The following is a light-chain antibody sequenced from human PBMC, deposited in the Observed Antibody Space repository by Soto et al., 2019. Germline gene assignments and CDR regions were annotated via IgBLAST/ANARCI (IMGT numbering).Light chain of an antibody. CDR2: EGS. CDR3: SSYAGSSTSVL. V-gene: IGLV2-23*01. J-gene: IGLJ2*01. CDR1: SSDVGGYNL. Sequence: QSALTQPASVSGSPGQSITISCTGTSSDVGGYNLVSWYQQHPGKAPKLMIYEGSKRPSGVSNRFSGSKSGNTASLTISGLQAEDEADYYCSSYAGSSTSVLFGGGTKLTVL.